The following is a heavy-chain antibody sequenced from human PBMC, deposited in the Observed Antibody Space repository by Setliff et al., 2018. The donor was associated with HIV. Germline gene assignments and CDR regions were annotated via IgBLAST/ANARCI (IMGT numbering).Heavy chain of an antibody. J-gene: IGHJ4*02. CDR3: ATRPRIAARPFDY. D-gene: IGHD6-6*01. V-gene: IGHV4-59*06. CDR2: IFHSGDT. CDR1: GFTVSTNY. Sequence: PGGSLRLSCAASGFTVSTNYMSWVRQAPGKGLEWIGYIFHSGDTYYNPSLKSRISMSVDTSKNQFSLELTSLTAADTAVYYCATRPRIAARPFDYWGQGMLVTVSS.